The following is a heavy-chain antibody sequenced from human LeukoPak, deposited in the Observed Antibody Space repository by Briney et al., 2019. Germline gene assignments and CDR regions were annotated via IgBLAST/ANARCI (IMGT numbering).Heavy chain of an antibody. Sequence: PSETLSLTCTVSGGSISSGTDYWSWIRQPAGKGLEWIGRIYSSGSTNYNPSLKSRVTISVDTSKNQFSLKLSSVTAADTAVYYCARDLLHRGYAFDIWGQGTMVTVSS. D-gene: IGHD5-12*01. V-gene: IGHV4-61*02. J-gene: IGHJ3*02. CDR2: IYSSGST. CDR3: ARDLLHRGYAFDI. CDR1: GGSISSGTDY.